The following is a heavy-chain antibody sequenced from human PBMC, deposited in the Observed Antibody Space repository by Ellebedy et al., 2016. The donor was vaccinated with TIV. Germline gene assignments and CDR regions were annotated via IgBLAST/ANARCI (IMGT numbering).Heavy chain of an antibody. CDR3: ARGPPLGYCSSVSCVIDY. CDR1: GGSISRSSYY. V-gene: IGHV4-39*07. D-gene: IGHD2-2*01. Sequence: MPSETLSLTCTVSGGSISRSSYYWGWIRQPPGKGLEWIGSIAYSGSTYYNPSLKSRVIVSVDTSKNQFSLKLRSVTAADTAVYYCARGPPLGYCSSVSCVIDYWGQGTLVTVSS. J-gene: IGHJ4*02. CDR2: IAYSGST.